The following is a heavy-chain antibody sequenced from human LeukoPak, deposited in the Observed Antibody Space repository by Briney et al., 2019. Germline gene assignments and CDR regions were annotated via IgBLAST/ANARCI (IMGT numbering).Heavy chain of an antibody. J-gene: IGHJ3*02. CDR1: GYRFTKYW. V-gene: IGHV5-51*01. CDR2: IYPDDSDT. D-gene: IGHD1-26*01. Sequence: GESLKISCKASGYRFTKYWIGWVRQLPGKGLEWMGIIYPDDSDTRYSPSFQGQVTISADKSISTAYLQWSSLKASDTAMYYCARSYSGSSDAFDIWGQGTMVTVSS. CDR3: ARSYSGSSDAFDI.